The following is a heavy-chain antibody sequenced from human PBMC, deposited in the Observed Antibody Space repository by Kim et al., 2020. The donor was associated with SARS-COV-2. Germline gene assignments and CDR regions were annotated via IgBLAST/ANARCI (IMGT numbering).Heavy chain of an antibody. CDR1: GFTFSTYA. CDR3: AKARRGYCPNGVCYGEWDY. Sequence: GGSLRLSCAASGFTFSTYAMSWVRQAPGKGLEWVSAISGSGGNTYDADSVTGRFTISRDNSKNTLYLQINSLRAEDTAVYYCAKARRGYCPNGVCYGEWDYWGQGTLVTVSS. D-gene: IGHD2-8*01. V-gene: IGHV3-23*01. J-gene: IGHJ4*02. CDR2: ISGSGGNT.